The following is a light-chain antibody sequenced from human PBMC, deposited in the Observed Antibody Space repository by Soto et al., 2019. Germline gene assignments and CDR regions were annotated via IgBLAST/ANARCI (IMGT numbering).Light chain of an antibody. CDR1: SSVVGGYNY. Sequence: QSVLTQPRSVSRSPGQSVTISCPGTSSVVGGYNYVSWYQQHPGKAPKLMLYDVSKRPSGVPDRFSGSKSGNTASLTISGLQAEDEADYYCCSYAGSYSYVFGTGTKVTVL. CDR3: CSYAGSYSYV. V-gene: IGLV2-11*01. J-gene: IGLJ1*01. CDR2: DVS.